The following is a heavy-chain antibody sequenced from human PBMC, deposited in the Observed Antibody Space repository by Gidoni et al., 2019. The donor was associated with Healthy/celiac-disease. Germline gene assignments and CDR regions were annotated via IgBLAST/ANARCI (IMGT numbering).Heavy chain of an antibody. Sequence: QVQLQESGPGLVKPSETLSLTCTVPGGSISSYYWSWIRQPPGKGLEWIGYIYYSGSTNYNPSLKSRVTISVDTSKNQFSLKLSSVTAADTAVYYCARDRRDGYDYWGQGTLVTVSS. CDR2: IYYSGST. J-gene: IGHJ4*02. CDR1: GGSISSYY. D-gene: IGHD5-12*01. V-gene: IGHV4-59*01. CDR3: ARDRRDGYDY.